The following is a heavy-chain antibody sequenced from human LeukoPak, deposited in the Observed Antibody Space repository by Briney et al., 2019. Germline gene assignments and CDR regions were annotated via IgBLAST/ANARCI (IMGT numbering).Heavy chain of an antibody. CDR3: ARQPPGYWGPDYFDY. V-gene: IGHV4-39*01. J-gene: IGHJ4*02. Sequence: PSETLSLTCTVSGGSISSSSYYWGWSREPPGKGLEWIGSIYYSGSTYYNPSLKSRVTISVDTSKNQFSLKLSSVTAADTAVYYCARQPPGYWGPDYFDYWGQGTLVTVSS. D-gene: IGHD2-15*01. CDR2: IYYSGST. CDR1: GGSISSSSYY.